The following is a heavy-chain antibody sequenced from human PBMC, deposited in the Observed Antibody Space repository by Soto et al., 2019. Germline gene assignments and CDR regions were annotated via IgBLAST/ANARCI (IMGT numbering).Heavy chain of an antibody. CDR2: IYYSGST. CDR3: ARGNYDFWSGSPWGYYYYYYGMDV. J-gene: IGHJ6*01. V-gene: IGHV4-61*01. D-gene: IGHD3-3*01. Sequence: PSETLCLTCTFSVGSVSIGSYYWSWIRQPPGKGLEWSGYIYYSGSTNYNPSLKSRVTISVDTSKNQFSLKLSSVTAADTAVYYCARGNYDFWSGSPWGYYYYYYGMDVWGQGTTVTVSS. CDR1: VGSVSIGSYY.